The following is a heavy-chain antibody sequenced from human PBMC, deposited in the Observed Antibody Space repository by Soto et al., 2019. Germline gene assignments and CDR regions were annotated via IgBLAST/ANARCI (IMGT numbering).Heavy chain of an antibody. D-gene: IGHD1-26*01. CDR1: GYTFTRYG. V-gene: IGHV1-18*04. CDR3: ARELGPWEPVDY. CDR2: ISVYNGNT. J-gene: IGHJ4*02. Sequence: QVQLVQSGAEVKKPGASVKVSCKASGYTFTRYGISWVRQAPGQGLEWMGWISVYNGNTNYPQKLQGRVTMTTDTSTSTPYMALRSLRSDDTAVYYCARELGPWEPVDYWLQGTLVTVAT.